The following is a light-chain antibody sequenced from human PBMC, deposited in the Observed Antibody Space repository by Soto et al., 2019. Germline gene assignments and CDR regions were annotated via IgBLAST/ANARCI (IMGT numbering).Light chain of an antibody. CDR3: QQYGSSPET. V-gene: IGKV3-20*01. CDR1: QSVSSSY. Sequence: EIVLTQSPGTLSLSPGERATLSCRASQSVSSSYLAWYQQKPGQAPRLLIYCASSRATCIPDRFSGSGSGTDFTLTISRMEPEDFAVYYCQQYGSSPETFGQGNKLEIK. CDR2: CAS. J-gene: IGKJ2*01.